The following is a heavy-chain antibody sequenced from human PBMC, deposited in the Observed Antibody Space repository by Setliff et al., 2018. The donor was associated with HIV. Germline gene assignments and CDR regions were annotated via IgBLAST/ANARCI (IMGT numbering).Heavy chain of an antibody. CDR1: GGSFSGYY. D-gene: IGHD1-26*01. J-gene: IGHJ3*02. V-gene: IGHV4-34*01. Sequence: SETLSLTCAAYGGSFSGYYWSWIRQPPGKGLEWIGEINHSGSTNYNPSLKSRVTISVDTSKNQFSLKLSSVTAADTAVYYCARRPRIVGVRKNAFDIWGQGTMVTVSS. CDR3: ARRPRIVGVRKNAFDI. CDR2: INHSGST.